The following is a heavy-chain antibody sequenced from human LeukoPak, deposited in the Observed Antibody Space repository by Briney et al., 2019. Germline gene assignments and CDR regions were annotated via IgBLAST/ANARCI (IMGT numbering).Heavy chain of an antibody. J-gene: IGHJ6*03. Sequence: PGGSLRLSCAASGFTFSSYGMHWVRQVPGKGLEWVAFIRYDGSNKYYADSVKGRFTISRDNSKNTLYLQMNSLRAEDTAVYYCAKGKGNCGGDCRAKDYYYYYMDAWGKGTTVTVSS. CDR2: IRYDGSNK. V-gene: IGHV3-30*02. CDR1: GFTFSSYG. D-gene: IGHD2-21*01. CDR3: AKGKGNCGGDCRAKDYYYYYMDA.